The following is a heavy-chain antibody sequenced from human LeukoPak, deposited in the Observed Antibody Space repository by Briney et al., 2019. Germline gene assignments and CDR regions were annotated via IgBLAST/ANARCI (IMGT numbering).Heavy chain of an antibody. Sequence: SVKVSCKASGGTFSSYAISWVRQAPGQGLEWMGGIIPIFGAANYAQKFQGRVTITTDESTSTAYMELSSLRSEDTAVYYCARDKGDGDAFDIWGQGTMVTVSS. J-gene: IGHJ3*02. CDR1: GGTFSSYA. CDR2: IIPIFGAA. V-gene: IGHV1-69*05. D-gene: IGHD5-24*01. CDR3: ARDKGDGDAFDI.